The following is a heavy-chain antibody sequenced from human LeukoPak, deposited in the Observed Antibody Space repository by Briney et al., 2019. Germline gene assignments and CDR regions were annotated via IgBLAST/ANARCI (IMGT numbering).Heavy chain of an antibody. V-gene: IGHV3-23*01. CDR1: GFSFSTYA. CDR2: ISGSGGST. J-gene: IGHJ4*02. D-gene: IGHD6-19*01. CDR3: ARARLAVSGNYFEN. Sequence: GGSLRLSCAASGFSFSTYAMIWVRQVPGKGLEWVSVISGSGGSTYYADSVKGRFTISRGNAKNSLYLQMNSLRVEDTAVYHCARARLAVSGNYFENWGQGTLVTVSS.